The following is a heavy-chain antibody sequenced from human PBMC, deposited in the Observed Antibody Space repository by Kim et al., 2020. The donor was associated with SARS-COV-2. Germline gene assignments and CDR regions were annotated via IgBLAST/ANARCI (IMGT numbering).Heavy chain of an antibody. J-gene: IGHJ6*02. CDR2: ISWNSGSI. CDR3: AKEGQEWLRDYYYYGMDV. CDR1: GFTFGDYA. D-gene: IGHD3-3*01. Sequence: GGSLRLSCAASGFTFGDYAMHWVRQAPGKGLEWVSGISWNSGSIGYADSVKGRFTISRDNAKNSLYLQMNSLRAEDTALYYCAKEGQEWLRDYYYYGMDVWGQGTTVTVSS. V-gene: IGHV3-9*01.